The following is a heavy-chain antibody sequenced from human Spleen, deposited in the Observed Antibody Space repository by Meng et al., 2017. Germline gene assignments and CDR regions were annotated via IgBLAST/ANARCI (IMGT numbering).Heavy chain of an antibody. CDR2: IRGSGGTT. D-gene: IGHD2/OR15-2a*01. CDR3: ARPDMRGFFHYYGMDV. V-gene: IGHV3-23*01. J-gene: IGHJ6*02. Sequence: LSLTCAASGFSVSHNYMSWVRQAPGKGLEWVSAIRGSGGTTYYAGSVKGRFTISRDNSKNTLYLRMNSLRAEDTAVYCCARPDMRGFFHYYGMDVWGQGTTVTVSS. CDR1: GFSVSHNY.